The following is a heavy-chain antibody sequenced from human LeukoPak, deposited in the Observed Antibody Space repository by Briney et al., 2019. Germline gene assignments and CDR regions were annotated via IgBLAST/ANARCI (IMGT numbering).Heavy chain of an antibody. CDR2: ISSSGSTI. V-gene: IGHV3-11*04. CDR3: ASPNSDYGDYGGGAFDI. CDR1: GFTFSDYY. Sequence: PGGSLRLSCAASGFTFSDYYMSWIRQAQGKGLEWVSYISSSGSTIYYADSVKGRFTISRDNAKNSLYLQMNSLRAEDTAVYYCASPNSDYGDYGGGAFDIWGQGTMVTVSS. J-gene: IGHJ3*02. D-gene: IGHD4-17*01.